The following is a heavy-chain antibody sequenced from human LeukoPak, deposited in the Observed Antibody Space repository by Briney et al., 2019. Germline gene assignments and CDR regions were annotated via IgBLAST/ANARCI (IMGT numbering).Heavy chain of an antibody. D-gene: IGHD1-26*01. CDR2: ISGSGGST. J-gene: IGHJ4*02. V-gene: IGHV3-23*01. CDR1: GFTFSSYA. CDR3: ATHRMVGTGEYYFDY. Sequence: PGGSLRLSCAASGFTFSSYAMSWVRQAPGKGLEWVSAISGSGGSTYYADSVKGRFTISRDNSKNTLYLQMNSLRTEDTAVYYCATHRMVGTGEYYFDYWGQGTLVTVSS.